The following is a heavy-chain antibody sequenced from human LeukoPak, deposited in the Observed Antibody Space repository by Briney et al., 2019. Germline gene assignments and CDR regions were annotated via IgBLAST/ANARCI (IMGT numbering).Heavy chain of an antibody. J-gene: IGHJ4*02. CDR3: ARTVPYYDILTGYYPYYFDY. D-gene: IGHD3-9*01. CDR2: IYYSGST. CDR1: GGSISSYY. Sequence: SETLSLTCTVSGGSISSYYWSWIRQPPGKGLEWIGYIYYSGSTNYNPSLKSRVTISVDTSKNRFSLKLSSVTAADTAVYYCARTVPYYDILTGYYPYYFDYWGQGTLVTVSS. V-gene: IGHV4-59*08.